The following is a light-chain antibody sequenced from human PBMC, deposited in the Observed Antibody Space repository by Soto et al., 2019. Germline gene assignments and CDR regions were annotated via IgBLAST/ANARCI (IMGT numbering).Light chain of an antibody. Sequence: DLQMTQSPSPLSASVGDRVTITSRASQSIGGWLAWYQQKPGKAPKLLIYDASGLESGVTSRFSGSGSGTEVTLTINSLQPEDFAPYYCQQYNSYSQYTFGQGTNLEIK. CDR2: DAS. CDR3: QQYNSYSQYT. V-gene: IGKV1-5*01. J-gene: IGKJ2*01. CDR1: QSIGGW.